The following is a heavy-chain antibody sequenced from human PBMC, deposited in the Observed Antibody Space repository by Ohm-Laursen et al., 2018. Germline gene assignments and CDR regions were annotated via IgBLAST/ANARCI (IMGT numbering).Heavy chain of an antibody. CDR3: ARGIPRATLDP. CDR1: GGSISGYY. J-gene: IGHJ5*02. D-gene: IGHD5-12*01. Sequence: PSETLSLTCTVSGGSISGYYWSWIRQPPGKGLEWIGYIYYIGSTNYNPSLKSRVTISVDTSKNQFSLKLSSVTAADTAVYYCARGIPRATLDPWGQGTLVTVSS. V-gene: IGHV4-59*01. CDR2: IYYIGST.